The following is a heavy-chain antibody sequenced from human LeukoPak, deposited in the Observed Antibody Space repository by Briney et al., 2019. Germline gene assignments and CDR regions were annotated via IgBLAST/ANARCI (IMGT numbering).Heavy chain of an antibody. Sequence: SETLSLTCAVYGGSFSGYYWSWIRQPPGKGLEWIGEINHSGSTNYNPSLKSRVTISVDTSKNQFSLKLSSVTAADTVVYYCARGAVAARYGVFDYWGQGTLVTVSS. V-gene: IGHV4-34*01. CDR1: GGSFSGYY. D-gene: IGHD6-6*01. CDR2: INHSGST. J-gene: IGHJ4*02. CDR3: ARGAVAARYGVFDY.